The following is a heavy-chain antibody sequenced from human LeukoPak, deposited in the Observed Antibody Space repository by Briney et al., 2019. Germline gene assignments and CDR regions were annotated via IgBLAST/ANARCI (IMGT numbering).Heavy chain of an antibody. CDR2: ISSSGSTI. V-gene: IGHV3-48*03. Sequence: GGSLRLSCAASGFTFSSYEMNWVRQAPGKGLEWVSYISSSGSTIYYADSVKGRFTISRDNAKNSLYLQMNSLRAEDTAVYCCAREYYGEVYWGQGTLVTVSS. J-gene: IGHJ4*02. D-gene: IGHD4-17*01. CDR1: GFTFSSYE. CDR3: AREYYGEVY.